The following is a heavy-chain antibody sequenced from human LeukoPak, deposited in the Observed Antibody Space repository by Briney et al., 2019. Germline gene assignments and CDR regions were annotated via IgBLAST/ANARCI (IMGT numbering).Heavy chain of an antibody. J-gene: IGHJ4*02. CDR3: ARHVGIAAARKPKNFDY. CDR1: GGSISSYY. Sequence: PSETLSLTCTVSGGSISSYYWSWIRQPPGKGLEWIGYIYYSGSTNYNPSLKSRVTISVDTSKNQFSLKLSSVTAADTAVYYCARHVGIAAARKPKNFDYWGQGTLVTVSS. D-gene: IGHD6-13*01. CDR2: IYYSGST. V-gene: IGHV4-59*08.